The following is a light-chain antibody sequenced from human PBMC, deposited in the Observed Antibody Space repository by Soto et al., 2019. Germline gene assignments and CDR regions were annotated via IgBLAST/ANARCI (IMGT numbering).Light chain of an antibody. J-gene: IGKJ4*01. CDR3: QPYNNWPLT. Sequence: ELVMTQSPAALCMSPVARATLSCRASQSVSSSLAWYQQTPGQATRLLIYGASTRATGIPARFSGSGSGPEFTLNINSLQSEVFAIYYCQPYNNWPLTFGGGTKWIS. CDR2: GAS. CDR1: QSVSSS. V-gene: IGKV3-15*01.